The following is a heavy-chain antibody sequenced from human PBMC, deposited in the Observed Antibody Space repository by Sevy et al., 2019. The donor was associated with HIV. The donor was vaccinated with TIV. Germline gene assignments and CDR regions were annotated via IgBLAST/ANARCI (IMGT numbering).Heavy chain of an antibody. J-gene: IGHJ4*02. D-gene: IGHD3-22*01. CDR2: CDPEENET. V-gene: IGHV1-24*01. Sequence: SSVKVSCKVSGYTLTQFSMHWVRQAPGKGLEWMATCDPEENETIYAQRLQGRVTMTEETSTDTAYMELSRLRSDDTAVYYRAVPKDYYVSSGYPFDYWGQGSLLTVSS. CDR1: GYTLTQFS. CDR3: AVPKDYYVSSGYPFDY.